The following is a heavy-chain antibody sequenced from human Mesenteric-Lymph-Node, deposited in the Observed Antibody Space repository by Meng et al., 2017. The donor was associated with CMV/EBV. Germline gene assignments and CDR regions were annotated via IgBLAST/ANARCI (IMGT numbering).Heavy chain of an antibody. J-gene: IGHJ6*02. D-gene: IGHD2-15*01. CDR3: ARVHCGGSCYSISRSRALYYYYGMDV. Sequence: WVRQAPGKGLEWVSSISSSSSYIYYADSVKGRFTISRDNAKNSLYLQMNSLRAEDTAVYYCARVHCGGSCYSISRSRALYYYYGMDVWGQGTTVTVSS. V-gene: IGHV3-21*01. CDR2: ISSSSSYI.